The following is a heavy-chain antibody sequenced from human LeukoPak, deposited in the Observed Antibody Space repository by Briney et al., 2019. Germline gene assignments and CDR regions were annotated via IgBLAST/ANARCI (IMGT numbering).Heavy chain of an antibody. CDR1: GVSISSSSYY. CDR3: ARTTMVRGTYYMDV. D-gene: IGHD3-10*01. CDR2: IYYSGST. V-gene: IGHV4-39*07. J-gene: IGHJ6*03. Sequence: SETLSLTCTVSGVSISSSSYYWGWIRQPPGKGLEYIGSIYYSGSTYYNPSLKSRVTISVDTSKNQFSLKLSSVTAADTAVYYCARTTMVRGTYYMDVWGKGTTVTISS.